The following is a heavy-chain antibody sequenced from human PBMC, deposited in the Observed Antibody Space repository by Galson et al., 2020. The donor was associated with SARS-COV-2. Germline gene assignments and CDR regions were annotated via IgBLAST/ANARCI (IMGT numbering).Heavy chain of an antibody. J-gene: IGHJ3*02. Sequence: SETLSLTCTVSGGSISSGGYYWSWIRQHPGKGMEWIGYIYYSGSTYYNPSLKSRVTISVDTSKNQFSLKLSSVTAADTAVYYCARDAGSNYYDSSGYSRDAFDIWGQGTMVTVSS. CDR2: IYYSGST. CDR1: GGSISSGGYY. CDR3: ARDAGSNYYDSSGYSRDAFDI. V-gene: IGHV4-31*03. D-gene: IGHD3-22*01.